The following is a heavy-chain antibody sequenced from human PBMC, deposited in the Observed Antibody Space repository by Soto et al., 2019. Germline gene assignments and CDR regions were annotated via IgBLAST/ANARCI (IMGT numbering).Heavy chain of an antibody. CDR1: GFTFSSYG. CDR3: ARKGKQQLALFDY. D-gene: IGHD6-13*01. V-gene: IGHV3-33*01. Sequence: PGGSLRLSCAASGFTFSSYGMHWVRQAPGKGLEWVAVIRYDGSNKYYADSVKGRFTISRDTSKNTLYLQMNSLRAEDTAVYYCARKGKQQLALFDYWGQGTLVTVSS. CDR2: IRYDGSNK. J-gene: IGHJ4*02.